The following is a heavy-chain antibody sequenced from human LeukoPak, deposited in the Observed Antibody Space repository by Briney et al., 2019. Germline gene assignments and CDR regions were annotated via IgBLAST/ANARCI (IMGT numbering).Heavy chain of an antibody. Sequence: PSETLSLTCAVYGGSFSGYYWSWIRQPPGRGLEWIGEINHSGSTNYNPSLKSRVTISVDTSKNQFSLKLSSVTAADTAVYYCARASYLRYFGAIDYWGQGTLVTVSS. CDR1: GGSFSGYY. CDR3: ARASYLRYFGAIDY. D-gene: IGHD3-9*01. J-gene: IGHJ4*02. CDR2: INHSGST. V-gene: IGHV4-34*01.